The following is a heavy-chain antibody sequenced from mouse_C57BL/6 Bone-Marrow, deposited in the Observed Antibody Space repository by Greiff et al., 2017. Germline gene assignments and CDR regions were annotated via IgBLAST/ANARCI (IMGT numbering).Heavy chain of an antibody. Sequence: EVMLVESGGGLVKPGGSLTLSCAASGFTFSDYGMHWVRQAPEKGLEWVAYISSGSSTIYYADTVKGRFTISRDNAKNTLFLQMTSLRSEDTAMYYCARVVYAMDYWGQGTSVTVSS. CDR1: GFTFSDYG. CDR3: ARVVYAMDY. D-gene: IGHD1-1*02. CDR2: ISSGSSTI. J-gene: IGHJ4*01. V-gene: IGHV5-17*01.